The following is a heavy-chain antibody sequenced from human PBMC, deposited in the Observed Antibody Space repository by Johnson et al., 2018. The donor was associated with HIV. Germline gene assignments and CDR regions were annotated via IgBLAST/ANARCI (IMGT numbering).Heavy chain of an antibody. CDR3: ARVGGSWMLDAVDI. CDR2: ISYDGSNK. CDR1: GFTFSSYG. Sequence: QVQLVESGGGLIQPGGSLRLSCAASGFTFSSYGMHWVRQAPGKGLEWVAFISYDGSNKYYADSVKCRFTISRDNSKNTLYLQMNSLRAVDSAVYYCARVGGSWMLDAVDIWGQGTVVTVSS. D-gene: IGHD3-10*01. J-gene: IGHJ3*02. V-gene: IGHV3-30*19.